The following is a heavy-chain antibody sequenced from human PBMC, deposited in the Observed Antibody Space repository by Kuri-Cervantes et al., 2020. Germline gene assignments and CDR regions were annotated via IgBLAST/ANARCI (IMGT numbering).Heavy chain of an antibody. V-gene: IGHV1-8*01. J-gene: IGHJ6*02. D-gene: IGHD3-10*01. CDR3: ARDPPIYGSGSQYGMDV. Sequence: ASVKVSCKASGYTFTSYDINWVRQATGQGLEWMGWMNPNSGNTGYAQKFQGRVTMTRNTSISTAYMELSSLRSEDTAVYYCARDPPIYGSGSQYGMDVWGQGTTVTVSS. CDR2: MNPNSGNT. CDR1: GYTFTSYD.